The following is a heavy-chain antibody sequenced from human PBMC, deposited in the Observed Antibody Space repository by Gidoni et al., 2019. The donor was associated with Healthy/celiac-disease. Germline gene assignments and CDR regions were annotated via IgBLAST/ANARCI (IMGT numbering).Heavy chain of an antibody. Sequence: QVPLQQWRAGLLKPSETLPLTCAVYGGSFSGYYWSGIRQPPGKGLEWIGEIHHSGSTNYNPSLKSRVTISVDTSKNQSSLKLSSVTAADTAVYYCARGYCSFYYYYMDVWGKGTTVTVSS. J-gene: IGHJ6*03. D-gene: IGHD6-6*01. CDR1: GGSFSGYY. V-gene: IGHV4-34*01. CDR2: IHHSGST. CDR3: ARGYCSFYYYYMDV.